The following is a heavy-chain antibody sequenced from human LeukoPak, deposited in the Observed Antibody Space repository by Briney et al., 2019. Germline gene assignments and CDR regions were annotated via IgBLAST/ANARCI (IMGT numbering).Heavy chain of an antibody. CDR3: TTSLVVVVTELYYFDY. CDR1: GFTFSNAW. J-gene: IGHJ4*02. V-gene: IGHV3-15*01. CDR2: IKSKTDGGTT. Sequence: GGSLRLSCAASGFTFSNAWMSWVRQAPGKGLEWVGRIKSKTDGGTTDYAAPVKGRFTISRDDSKNTLYLQMNSLKTEDTAVYYRTTSLVVVVTELYYFDYWGQGTLVTVSS. D-gene: IGHD2-21*02.